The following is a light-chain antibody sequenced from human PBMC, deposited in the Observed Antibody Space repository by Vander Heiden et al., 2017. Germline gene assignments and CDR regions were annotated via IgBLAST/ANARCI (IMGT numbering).Light chain of an antibody. Sequence: DIQMTQSPSSLSASVGDRVSITCQASQDISNYLNWYQQRPGKAPKLLIYDASDVETGVPSRFSGSGSGTDFTFTISSLQPEDVATYYCQQYDSLLFTFGPGTKVDIK. J-gene: IGKJ3*01. V-gene: IGKV1-33*01. CDR3: QQYDSLLFT. CDR1: QDISNY. CDR2: DAS.